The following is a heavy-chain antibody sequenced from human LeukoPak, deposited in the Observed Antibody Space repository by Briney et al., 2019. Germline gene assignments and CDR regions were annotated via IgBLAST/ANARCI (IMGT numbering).Heavy chain of an antibody. CDR3: ARGLWFGDNYYYMDV. J-gene: IGHJ6*03. V-gene: IGHV1-18*01. CDR1: GYTFTSYG. D-gene: IGHD3-10*01. CDR2: ISAYNGNT. Sequence: GASVKVSCKASGYTFTSYGISWVRQAPGQGLEWMGWISAYNGNTNYAQKLQGRVTMTRNTSISTAYMELSSLRSEDTAVYYCARGLWFGDNYYYMDVWGKGTTVTISS.